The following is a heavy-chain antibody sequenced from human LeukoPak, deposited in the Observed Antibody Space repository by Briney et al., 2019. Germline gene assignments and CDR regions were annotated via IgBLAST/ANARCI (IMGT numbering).Heavy chain of an antibody. Sequence: EASVKVSCKASGGTFSSYAISWVRQAPGQGLEWMGGIIPIFGTANYAQKFQGRATITADESTSTAYMELSSLRSEDTAVYYCALTYDSSGRYFDYWGQGTLVTVSS. V-gene: IGHV1-69*13. CDR3: ALTYDSSGRYFDY. D-gene: IGHD3-22*01. CDR1: GGTFSSYA. CDR2: IIPIFGTA. J-gene: IGHJ4*02.